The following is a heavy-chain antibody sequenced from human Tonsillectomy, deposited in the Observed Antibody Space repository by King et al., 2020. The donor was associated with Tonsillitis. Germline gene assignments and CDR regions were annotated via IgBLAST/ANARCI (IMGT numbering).Heavy chain of an antibody. D-gene: IGHD3-10*01. Sequence: VQLVQSGAEVKKPGASVKVSCKASGYTFTSYYISWVRQAPGQGLEWMGWISTYNGNTNYAQKLQGRVTMTTDTSTSTAYMELRSLRSDDTAVYYCARVYGGRSGNYGLFRRYWFDPWGQGTLVTVSS. V-gene: IGHV1-18*01. J-gene: IGHJ5*02. CDR1: GYTFTSYY. CDR3: ARVYGGRSGNYGLFRRYWFDP. CDR2: ISTYNGNT.